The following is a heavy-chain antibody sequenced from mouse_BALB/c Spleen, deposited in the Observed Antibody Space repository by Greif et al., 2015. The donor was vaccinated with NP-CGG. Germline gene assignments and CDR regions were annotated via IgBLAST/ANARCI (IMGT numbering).Heavy chain of an antibody. CDR3: ARQREYGNYPY. CDR2: ISSGGSYT. D-gene: IGHD2-10*02. CDR1: GFTFSSYG. V-gene: IGHV5-6*01. Sequence: EVKLVESGGDLVKPGGSLKLSCAASGFTFSSYGMSWVRQTPDKRLEWVATISSGGSYTYYPDSVKGRFTISRDNAKNTLYLQMSSLKSEDTAMYYCARQREYGNYPYWGQGTLVTVSA. J-gene: IGHJ3*01.